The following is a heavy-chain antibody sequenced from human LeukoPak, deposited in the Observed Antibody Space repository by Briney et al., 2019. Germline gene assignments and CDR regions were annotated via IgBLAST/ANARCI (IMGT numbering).Heavy chain of an antibody. Sequence: HSGGSLRLSCAASGFTFSSYAMSWVRQAPGKGLEWVSTISGSGSATYHADSVKGRFTISRDNSKNTLFLQMNSLRAEDTAVYYCAKDRGYWGQGTLVTVSS. CDR3: AKDRGY. V-gene: IGHV3-23*01. CDR1: GFTFSSYA. J-gene: IGHJ4*02. CDR2: ISGSGSAT. D-gene: IGHD3-10*01.